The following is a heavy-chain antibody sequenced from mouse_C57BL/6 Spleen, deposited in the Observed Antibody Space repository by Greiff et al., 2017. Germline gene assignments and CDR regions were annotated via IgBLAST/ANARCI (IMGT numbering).Heavy chain of an antibody. CDR3: ARGGGLGQYYFDY. V-gene: IGHV1-18*01. J-gene: IGHJ2*01. Sequence: VQLKESGPELVKPGASVKIPCKASGYTFTDYNMDWVKQSHGKSLEWIGDINPNNGGTIYNQKFKGKATLTVDKSSSTAYMELRSLTSEDTAVYYCARGGGLGQYYFDYWGQGTTLTVSS. CDR2: INPNNGGT. CDR1: GYTFTDYN. D-gene: IGHD4-1*01.